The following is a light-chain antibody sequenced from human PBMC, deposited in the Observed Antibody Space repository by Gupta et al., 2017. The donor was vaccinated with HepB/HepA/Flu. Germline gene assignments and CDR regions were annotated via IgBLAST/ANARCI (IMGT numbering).Light chain of an antibody. J-gene: IGLJ2*01. V-gene: IGLV2-11*01. CDR2: EVS. Sequence: HSALTQPRSGSWVPGPSVTISCTGTSSDVGGYNYVSWYQQQPGKAPKLMIYEVSKRPSGVPDRFSGSQSGNTASLTISGLQAEDEADYYCCSYTISITWVFGGGTKLTVL. CDR1: SSDVGGYNY. CDR3: CSYTISITWV.